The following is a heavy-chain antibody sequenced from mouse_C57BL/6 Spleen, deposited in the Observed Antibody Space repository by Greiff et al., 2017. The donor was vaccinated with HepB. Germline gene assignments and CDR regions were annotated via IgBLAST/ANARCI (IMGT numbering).Heavy chain of an antibody. Sequence: VQLQQSGPELVKPGASVKIPCKASGYTFTDYNMDWVKQSHGKSLEWIGDINPNNGGTIYNQKFKGKATLTVDKSSSTAYMELRSLTSEDTAVYYCARGDYYGLLDYWGQGTTLTVSS. CDR3: ARGDYYGLLDY. CDR2: INPNNGGT. CDR1: GYTFTDYN. J-gene: IGHJ2*01. V-gene: IGHV1-18*01. D-gene: IGHD1-2*01.